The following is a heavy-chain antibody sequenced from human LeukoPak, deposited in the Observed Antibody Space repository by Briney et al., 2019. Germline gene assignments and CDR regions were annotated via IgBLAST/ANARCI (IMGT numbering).Heavy chain of an antibody. D-gene: IGHD4-11*01. Sequence: ASVKVSCKASEYSFTDYYIHWVRQAPGQGLEWMGWINPNSGGTNYAQMFQGRVTMTWDTSISTAYMELSRLRSDDTAVYYCARDRTTVTIFDYWGQGTLVTVSS. J-gene: IGHJ4*02. CDR3: ARDRTTVTIFDY. CDR2: INPNSGGT. V-gene: IGHV1-2*02. CDR1: EYSFTDYY.